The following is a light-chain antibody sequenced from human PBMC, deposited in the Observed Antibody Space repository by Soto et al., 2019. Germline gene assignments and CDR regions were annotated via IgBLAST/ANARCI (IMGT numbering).Light chain of an antibody. V-gene: IGKV1-27*01. CDR2: AAS. CDR1: QDIRNF. CDR3: QKYSSVPV. J-gene: IGKJ3*01. Sequence: DIQMTQSPTSLSASVGDRVTITCRASQDIRNFVAWYQQKPGKAPKLRIYAASTLQSGVPSRFRRSGSGTYFTLTINSLQPEDVATSSCQKYSSVPVFGPGTKVEIK.